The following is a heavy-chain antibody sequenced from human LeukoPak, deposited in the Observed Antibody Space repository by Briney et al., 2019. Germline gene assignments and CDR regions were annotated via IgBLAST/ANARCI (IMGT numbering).Heavy chain of an antibody. Sequence: GESLKISCKGSGYSFTSYWIGWVRQRPGKGLEWMGIIYPGDSDTRYSPSFQGQVTISADKSISTAYLQWSSLKASDTAMYYCARQRQRYSSGWFFDYWGQGTLVTVSS. CDR2: IYPGDSDT. V-gene: IGHV5-51*01. CDR3: ARQRQRYSSGWFFDY. CDR1: GYSFTSYW. D-gene: IGHD6-19*01. J-gene: IGHJ4*02.